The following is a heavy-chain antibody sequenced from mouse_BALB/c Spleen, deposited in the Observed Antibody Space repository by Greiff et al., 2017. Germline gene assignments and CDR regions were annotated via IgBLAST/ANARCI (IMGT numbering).Heavy chain of an antibody. D-gene: IGHD2-1*01. CDR2: IWGDGST. J-gene: IGHJ2*01. V-gene: IGHV2-6-7*01. CDR3: AREGYGNYYFDY. CDR1: GFSLTGYG. Sequence: QVQLKESGPGLVAPSQSLSITCTVSGFSLTGYGVNWVRQPPGKGLEWLGMIWGDGSTDYNSALKSRLSISKDNSKSQVFLKMNSLQTDDTAGYYCAREGYGNYYFDYWGQGTTLTVSS.